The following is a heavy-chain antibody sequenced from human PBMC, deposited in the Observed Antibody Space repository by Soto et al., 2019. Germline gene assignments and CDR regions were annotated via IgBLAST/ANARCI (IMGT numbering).Heavy chain of an antibody. Sequence: QVQLVESGGGVVQPGRSLRLSCAASGFTFSSYGMHWVRQAPGKGLEWVAVISYDGSNKYYADSVKGRFTISRDNSKNTLYLQMNSLRAEDTAVYYCAKVGHMVRGIDHDYYFDYWGQGTLVTVSS. CDR1: GFTFSSYG. D-gene: IGHD3-10*01. CDR3: AKVGHMVRGIDHDYYFDY. CDR2: ISYDGSNK. J-gene: IGHJ4*02. V-gene: IGHV3-30*18.